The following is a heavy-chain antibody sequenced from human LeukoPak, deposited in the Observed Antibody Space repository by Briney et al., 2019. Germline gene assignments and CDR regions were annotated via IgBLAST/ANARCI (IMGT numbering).Heavy chain of an antibody. CDR1: GDSISNAYY. Sequence: SETLSLTCAVSGDSISNAYYWGWIRQSPGTGLEWIGSIYHSGSTYYNPSLKSRITISGDTSKNQFSLKLSSVTAADTAVYYCASPSKLVISRGGFDIWGQGTMVTVSA. J-gene: IGHJ3*02. CDR2: IYHSGST. V-gene: IGHV4-38-2*01. D-gene: IGHD3-22*01. CDR3: ASPSKLVISRGGFDI.